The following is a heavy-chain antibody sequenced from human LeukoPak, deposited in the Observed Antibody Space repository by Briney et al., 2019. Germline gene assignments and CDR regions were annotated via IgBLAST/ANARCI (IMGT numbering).Heavy chain of an antibody. Sequence: SETLSLTCAVYGGSFSGYYWSWIRQPPGKGLEWIGEINRSGSTNYNPSLKSRVTISVDTSKNQFSLKLSSVTAADTAVYYCAREVVVPAASFDYWGQGTLVTVSS. CDR1: GGSFSGYY. CDR2: INRSGST. CDR3: AREVVVPAASFDY. V-gene: IGHV4-34*01. D-gene: IGHD2-2*01. J-gene: IGHJ4*02.